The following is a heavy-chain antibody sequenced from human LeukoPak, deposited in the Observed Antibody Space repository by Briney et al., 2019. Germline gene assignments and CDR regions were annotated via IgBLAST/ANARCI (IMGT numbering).Heavy chain of an antibody. CDR3: FGSGSYSN. Sequence: GGSLRLSCAASGFTFSNSWINWVRQALGKGLEWVANIKPDGSQTYYMDSVKGRFTVSRDNAKHSAYLQMNSLRAEDTAVYYCFGSGSYSNWDQGTLVTVSS. CDR1: GFTFSNSW. V-gene: IGHV3-7*01. CDR2: IKPDGSQT. D-gene: IGHD3-10*01. J-gene: IGHJ4*02.